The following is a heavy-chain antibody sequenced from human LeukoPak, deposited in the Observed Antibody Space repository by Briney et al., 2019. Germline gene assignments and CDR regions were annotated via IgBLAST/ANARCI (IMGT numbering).Heavy chain of an antibody. J-gene: IGHJ4*02. V-gene: IGHV5-51*01. D-gene: IGHD3-3*01. CDR1: GYSFTNYW. CDR2: IYPGDSDT. Sequence: GESLKISCKGSGYSFTNYWIGWVRQMPGKGLEWMGIIYPGDSDTRYSPSFQGQVSISVDKSISTAYLQWSSLKASDTAMYYCARQSLPDYDFWSGYSDYWGQGTLVTVSS. CDR3: ARQSLPDYDFWSGYSDY.